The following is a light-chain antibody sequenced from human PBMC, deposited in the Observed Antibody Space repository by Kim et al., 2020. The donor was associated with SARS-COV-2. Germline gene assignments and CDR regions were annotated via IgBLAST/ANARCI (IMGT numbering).Light chain of an antibody. V-gene: IGLV4-69*01. CDR3: QTWGTDIYVI. J-gene: IGLJ2*01. CDR1: SEHSTYA. Sequence: VTLTCTLSSEHSTYAIAWHQQQPEKGPRYLMKINSDGSHNKGDGIPARFSGSSSGAERYLTITSLQSEDEADYYCQTWGTDIYVIFGGGTQLTVL. CDR2: INSDGSH.